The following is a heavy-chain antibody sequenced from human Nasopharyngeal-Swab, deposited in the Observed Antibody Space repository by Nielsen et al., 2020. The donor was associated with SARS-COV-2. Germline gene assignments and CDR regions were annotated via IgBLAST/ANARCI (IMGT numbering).Heavy chain of an antibody. Sequence: GESLKISCAASGFSFSDYWMHWVRQSPGQGLVGVSRIDLRGFATPYADSLKGRFTISRDNAKNTLYLQMNSLRVEDTAVYYCVKHQGSASDQWGQGTLVTVSS. D-gene: IGHD2-2*01. V-gene: IGHV3-74*01. CDR2: IDLRGFAT. CDR3: VKHQGSASDQ. CDR1: GFSFSDYW. J-gene: IGHJ4*02.